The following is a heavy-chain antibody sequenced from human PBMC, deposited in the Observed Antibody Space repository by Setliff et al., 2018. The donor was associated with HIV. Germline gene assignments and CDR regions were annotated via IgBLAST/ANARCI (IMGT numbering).Heavy chain of an antibody. CDR1: GYTFTSYG. Sequence: GASVKVSCKASGYTFTSYGISWVRQAPGQGLEWVGGIIPIFGTANYAQKFQGRVTITTDESTSTAYMELNSLRPEDTAVYYCARHPHYYDSSGYPYSYYFDYWGQGTLVTVSS. J-gene: IGHJ4*02. D-gene: IGHD3-22*01. V-gene: IGHV1-69*05. CDR2: IIPIFGTA. CDR3: ARHPHYYDSSGYPYSYYFDY.